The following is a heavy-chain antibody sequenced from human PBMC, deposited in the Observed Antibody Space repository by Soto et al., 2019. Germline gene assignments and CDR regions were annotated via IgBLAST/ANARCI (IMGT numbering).Heavy chain of an antibody. J-gene: IGHJ5*02. Sequence: QVQLVQSGAEVTKPGSSVKISCKAPGGTFSDYAITWVRQAPGQGLEWMGGIIPLYGTSNYAQKFHDRVTLSADTATTTAYMDVSSLRPEDTAVYYCARDLGGCSAGSCRYNWLDLWGQGTLITVSS. V-gene: IGHV1-69*06. D-gene: IGHD2-15*01. CDR1: GGTFSDYA. CDR3: ARDLGGCSAGSCRYNWLDL. CDR2: IIPLYGTS.